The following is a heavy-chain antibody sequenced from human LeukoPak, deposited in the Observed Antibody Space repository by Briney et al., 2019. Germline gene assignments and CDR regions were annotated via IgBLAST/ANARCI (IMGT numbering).Heavy chain of an antibody. CDR1: GFTFSSYW. Sequence: PGGSLRLSCAASGFTFSSYWMSWVRQAPGKGLEWVANIKQDGSEKYYVDSVKGRFTISRDNAKSSLYLQMNSLRAEDTAVYYCARERSGYDDNFDYWGQGTLVTVSS. V-gene: IGHV3-7*03. CDR2: IKQDGSEK. J-gene: IGHJ4*02. D-gene: IGHD5-12*01. CDR3: ARERSGYDDNFDY.